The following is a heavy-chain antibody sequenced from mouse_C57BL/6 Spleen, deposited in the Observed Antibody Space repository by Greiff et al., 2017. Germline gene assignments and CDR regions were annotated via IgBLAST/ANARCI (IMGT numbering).Heavy chain of an antibody. J-gene: IGHJ4*01. V-gene: IGHV1-81*01. CDR3: ARGIPYGYDEDYYAMDY. CDR1: GYTFTSYG. D-gene: IGHD2-2*01. CDR2: IYPRSGNT. Sequence: VKLQESGAELARPGASVKLSCKASGYTFTSYGISWVKQRTGQGLEWIGEIYPRSGNTYYNEKFKGKATLTADKSSSTAYMELRSLTSEDSAVYFCARGIPYGYDEDYYAMDYWGQGTSVTVSS.